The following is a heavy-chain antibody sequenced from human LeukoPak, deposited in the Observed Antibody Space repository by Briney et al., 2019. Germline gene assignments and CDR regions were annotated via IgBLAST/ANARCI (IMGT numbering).Heavy chain of an antibody. CDR3: AKDLGYCSSTSCGDSAFGI. D-gene: IGHD2-2*01. CDR2: ISWNSGSI. V-gene: IGHV3-9*01. J-gene: IGHJ3*02. Sequence: PGGSLRLSCAASGFTFDDYAMHWVRQAPGKGLEWVSGISWNSGSIGYADSVKGRFTISRDNAKNSLYLQMNSLRAEDTALYYCAKDLGYCSSTSCGDSAFGIWGQGTMVTVSS. CDR1: GFTFDDYA.